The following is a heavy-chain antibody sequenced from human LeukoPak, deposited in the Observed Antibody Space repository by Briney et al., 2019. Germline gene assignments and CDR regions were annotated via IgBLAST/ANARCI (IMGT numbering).Heavy chain of an antibody. CDR2: IYYSGST. CDR3: ARDWNPSRDYYYGMDV. J-gene: IGHJ6*02. CDR1: GGSISSYY. Sequence: PSETLSFTCTVSGGSISSYYWSWIRQPPGKGLEWIGYIYYSGSTNYNPSLKSRVTISVDTSKNQFSLKLSSVTAADTAVYYCARDWNPSRDYYYGMDVWGQGTTVTVSS. V-gene: IGHV4-59*01. D-gene: IGHD1-1*01.